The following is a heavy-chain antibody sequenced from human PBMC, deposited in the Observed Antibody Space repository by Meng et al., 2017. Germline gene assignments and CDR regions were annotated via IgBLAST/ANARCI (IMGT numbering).Heavy chain of an antibody. J-gene: IGHJ4*02. Sequence: QLQLQESGPELVKPSETLSLPCTVSGGSISSSSYYWGWIRQPPGKGLEWIGSIYYSGSTYYNPSLKSRVTISVDTSKNQFSLKLSSVTAADTAVYYCRGDSSSWYYFDYWGQGTLVTVSS. CDR3: RGDSSSWYYFDY. D-gene: IGHD6-13*01. CDR1: GGSISSSSYY. V-gene: IGHV4-39*07. CDR2: IYYSGST.